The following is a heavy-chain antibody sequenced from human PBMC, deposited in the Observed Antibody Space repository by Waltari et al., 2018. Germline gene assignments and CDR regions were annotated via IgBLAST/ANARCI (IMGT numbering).Heavy chain of an antibody. J-gene: IGHJ4*02. V-gene: IGHV3-72*01. Sequence: ASGFTFSDHYMDWVRQAPGKGLEWVGRIRNRGNSYTTEYAASGKGRFTISRDDSKNSLYLQMNSLETEDTAVYYCARSNSYSPFDYWGQGILVTVSS. CDR3: ARSNSYSPFDY. D-gene: IGHD3-16*02. CDR2: IRNRGNSYTT. CDR1: GFTFSDHY.